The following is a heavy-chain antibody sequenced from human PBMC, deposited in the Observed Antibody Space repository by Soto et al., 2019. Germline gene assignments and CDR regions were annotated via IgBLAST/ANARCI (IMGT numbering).Heavy chain of an antibody. CDR3: ARRGSGSYSDY. V-gene: IGHV4-39*01. Sequence: SETLSLTCAVAGDSSSSSYYWGWIRQPPGKGLEWIGSIYYSGSTYYNPSLKSRVTISVDTSKNQFSLKLSSVTAADTAVYYCARRGSGSYSDYWGQGTLVTVSS. J-gene: IGHJ4*02. CDR1: GDSSSSSYY. D-gene: IGHD3-10*01. CDR2: IYYSGST.